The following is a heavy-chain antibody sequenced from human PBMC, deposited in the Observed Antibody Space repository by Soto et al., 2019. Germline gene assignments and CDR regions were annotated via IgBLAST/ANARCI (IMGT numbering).Heavy chain of an antibody. CDR1: GFTFSSYA. D-gene: IGHD6-6*01. CDR2: ISYDGSNK. CDR3: ARDLSSSGYYYYYGMDV. V-gene: IGHV3-30-3*01. Sequence: GGSLRLSCAASGFTFSSYAMHWVRQAPGKGLEWVAVISYDGSNKYYADSVKGRFTISRDNSKNTLYLQMNSLRAEDTAVYYCARDLSSSGYYYYYGMDVWGQGPTVTVSS. J-gene: IGHJ6*02.